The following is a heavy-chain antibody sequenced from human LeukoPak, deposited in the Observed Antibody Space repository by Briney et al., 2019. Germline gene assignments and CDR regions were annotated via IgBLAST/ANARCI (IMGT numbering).Heavy chain of an antibody. V-gene: IGHV4-39*07. J-gene: IGHJ5*02. CDR1: GGSISSSSYY. Sequence: SETLSLTCTVSGGSISSSSYYWGWIRQPPGKGLEWIGSIYYSGSTYYNPSLKSRVTISVDTSKNQFSLKLSSVTAADTAVYYCARGARWLQTNWFDPWGQGTLVTVSS. CDR3: ARGARWLQTNWFDP. D-gene: IGHD5-24*01. CDR2: IYYSGST.